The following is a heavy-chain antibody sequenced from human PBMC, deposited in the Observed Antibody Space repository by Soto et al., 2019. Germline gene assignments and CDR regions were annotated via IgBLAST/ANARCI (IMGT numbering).Heavy chain of an antibody. CDR1: GYSFTSYW. Sequence: GESLKISCKGSGYSFTSYWIGWVRQMPGKGLEWMGIIYPGDSDTRYSPSFQGQVTISADKSISTAYLQWSSLKASDTAMYYCATTEGKVGATTNYYYYGMDVWGQGTTVTVSS. J-gene: IGHJ6*02. D-gene: IGHD1-26*01. V-gene: IGHV5-51*01. CDR2: IYPGDSDT. CDR3: ATTEGKVGATTNYYYYGMDV.